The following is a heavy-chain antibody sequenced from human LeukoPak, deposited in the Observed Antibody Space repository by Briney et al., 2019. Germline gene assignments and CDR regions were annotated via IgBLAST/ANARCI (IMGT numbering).Heavy chain of an antibody. V-gene: IGHV3-15*01. CDR3: STDQGHRVWDF. D-gene: IGHD1-26*01. CDR2: INSKTDSGAA. CDR1: GFTFSNAW. Sequence: GGSLRLSCAASGFTFSNAWMSWVRQAPGKGLESVGCINSKTDSGAADYAAPVKGRSTISRDDSKNTLYLQMNSLKIEDTAVYYCSTDQGHRVWDFWGQGTLVTVSS. J-gene: IGHJ4*02.